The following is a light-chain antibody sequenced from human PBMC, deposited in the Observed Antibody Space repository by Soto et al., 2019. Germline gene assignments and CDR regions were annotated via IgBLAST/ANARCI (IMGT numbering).Light chain of an antibody. V-gene: IGLV2-14*01. CDR3: SSYTSSSTLLV. CDR2: EVS. J-gene: IGLJ1*01. CDR1: SSDVGAYNY. Sequence: QSALTQPASVSGSPGRSITISCTGTSSDVGAYNYVSWYQQHPGKAPKLMIYEVSNRPSGVSNRFSGSTSGNTASLTISGLQAEDEADYYCSSYTSSSTLLVFGTGTKLTVL.